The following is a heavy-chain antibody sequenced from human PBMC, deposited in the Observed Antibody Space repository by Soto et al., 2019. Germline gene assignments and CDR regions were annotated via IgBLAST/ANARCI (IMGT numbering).Heavy chain of an antibody. CDR2: IIPIFGTA. CDR3: ARDRLGGGYSRYGMDV. J-gene: IGHJ6*02. CDR1: GGTFSSYA. V-gene: IGHV1-69*01. Sequence: QVQLVQSGAEVKKPGSSVKVSCKASGGTFSSYAISWVRQAPGQGLEWMGGIIPIFGTANYAQKIQGRVTITADESTSTAYKELSSLRSEDTAVYYCARDRLGGGYSRYGMDVWGQGTTVTVSS. D-gene: IGHD6-13*01.